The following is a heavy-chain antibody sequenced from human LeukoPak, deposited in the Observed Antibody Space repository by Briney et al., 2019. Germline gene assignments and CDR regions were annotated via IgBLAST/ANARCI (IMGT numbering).Heavy chain of an antibody. Sequence: PSQTLSLTCTVSGGSISSGSYYWSWIRRPAGKGLEWIGRIYTSGSTNYNPSLKSRVTISVDTSKNQFSLKLSSVTAADTAVYYCAREQQWLVPDYWGQGTLVTVSS. CDR1: GGSISSGSYY. J-gene: IGHJ4*02. V-gene: IGHV4-61*02. D-gene: IGHD6-19*01. CDR3: AREQQWLVPDY. CDR2: IYTSGST.